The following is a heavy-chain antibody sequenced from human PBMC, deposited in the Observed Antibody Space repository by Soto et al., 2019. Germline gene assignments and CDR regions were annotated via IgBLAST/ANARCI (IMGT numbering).Heavy chain of an antibody. CDR1: GGSISSGGYS. Sequence: PSETLSLTCAVSGGSISSGGYSWSWIRQPPGKGLEWIGYIYHSGSTYYNPSLKSRVTISVDRSKNQFSLKLSSVTAADTAVYYCARGSYYDSSGYYDYWGQGTLVTV. V-gene: IGHV4-30-2*01. CDR2: IYHSGST. D-gene: IGHD3-22*01. J-gene: IGHJ4*02. CDR3: ARGSYYDSSGYYDY.